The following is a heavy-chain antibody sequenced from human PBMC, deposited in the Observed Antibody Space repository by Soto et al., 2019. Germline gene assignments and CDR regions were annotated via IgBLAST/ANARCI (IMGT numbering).Heavy chain of an antibody. CDR1: GGSVSSGDSY. CDR2: IYYSGST. Sequence: QVQLQESGPGLVKPSQTLSLTCTVPGGSVSSGDSYWSCVRQPPGKGLEWVGFIYYSGSTYYNPSLRRRVTISVDTSKNRLSVKLTSVTAAHTAVYYCARTYCSAFPLYYYYGMDVWGHGTAVTVSS. CDR3: ARTYCSAFPLYYYYGMDV. D-gene: IGHD6-6*01. V-gene: IGHV4-30-4*01. J-gene: IGHJ6*02.